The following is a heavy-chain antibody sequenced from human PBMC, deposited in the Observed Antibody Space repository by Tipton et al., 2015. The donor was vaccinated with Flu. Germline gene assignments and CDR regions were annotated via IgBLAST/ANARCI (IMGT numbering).Heavy chain of an antibody. D-gene: IGHD2-21*01. CDR3: AKDLLGHIAVVIAIRGFDY. CDR1: GYTFTSYG. CDR2: ISAYNGNT. Sequence: LVQSGAEVKKPGASVKVSCKASGYTFTSYGISWVRQAPGQGLEWMGWISAYNGNTNYAQKLQGRVTMTTDTSTSTAYMELRSLRSDDTAVYYCAKDLLGHIAVVIAIRGFDYWGQGTLVTVSS. V-gene: IGHV1-18*04. J-gene: IGHJ4*02.